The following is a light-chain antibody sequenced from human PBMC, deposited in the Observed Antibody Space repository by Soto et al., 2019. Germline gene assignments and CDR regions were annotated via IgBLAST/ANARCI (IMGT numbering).Light chain of an antibody. CDR1: SSDVGGYNY. CDR3: RSYAGSDMFV. Sequence: QSALTQPASVSGSPGQSITISCTGTSSDVGGYNYVSWYQHHPGKAPKLMIYEVSNRPSGVSNRFSGSKSGNTASLTVSGLQAEDEADYYCRSYAGSDMFVFGTGTKLTVL. J-gene: IGLJ1*01. V-gene: IGLV2-14*01. CDR2: EVS.